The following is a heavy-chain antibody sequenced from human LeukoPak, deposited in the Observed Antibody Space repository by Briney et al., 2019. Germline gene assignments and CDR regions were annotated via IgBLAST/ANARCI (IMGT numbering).Heavy chain of an antibody. D-gene: IGHD6-13*01. CDR3: ARGYSSSWYLNWFDP. Sequence: SETLSLTCTVSGGSISSSSYYWGWIRQPPGKGLEWIGSIYYSGSTYYNPSLKSRVTISVDTSKNQFSLKLTSVTAADTAVYYCARGYSSSWYLNWFDPWGQGTLVTVSS. V-gene: IGHV4-39*01. CDR1: GGSISSSSYY. CDR2: IYYSGST. J-gene: IGHJ5*02.